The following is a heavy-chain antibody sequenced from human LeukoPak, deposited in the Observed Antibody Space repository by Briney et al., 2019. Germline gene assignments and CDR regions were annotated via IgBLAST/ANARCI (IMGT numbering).Heavy chain of an antibody. CDR2: IRYDGSNK. Sequence: GGSLRLSCAASGFTFSSYGMHWVRQAPGKGLEWVAFIRYDGSNKYYADSVKGRCTISRDNSKNTLYLQMNSLRAEDTAVYYCAKDFWSGYHFDYWGQGTLVTVSS. V-gene: IGHV3-30*02. CDR1: GFTFSSYG. D-gene: IGHD3-3*01. J-gene: IGHJ4*02. CDR3: AKDFWSGYHFDY.